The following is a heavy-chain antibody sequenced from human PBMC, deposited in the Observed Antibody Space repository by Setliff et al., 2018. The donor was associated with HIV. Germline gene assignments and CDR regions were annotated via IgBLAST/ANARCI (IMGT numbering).Heavy chain of an antibody. J-gene: IGHJ6*03. V-gene: IGHV4-59*12. Sequence: SETLSLTCNVSGDSISSYYWSWIRQPPGKGLEWIGYIYYRGSSIYNPSLKSRVTISVDTSKKQFSLKLSSVTAADTAVYYCARRGGYSYGYMDVWGKGTTVTVSS. CDR3: ARRGGYSYGYMDV. D-gene: IGHD5-18*01. CDR1: GDSISSYY. CDR2: IYYRGSS.